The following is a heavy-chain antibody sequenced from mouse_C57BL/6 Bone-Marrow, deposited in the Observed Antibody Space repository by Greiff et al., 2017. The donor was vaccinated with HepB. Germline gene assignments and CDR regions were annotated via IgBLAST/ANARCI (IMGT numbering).Heavy chain of an antibody. Sequence: EVQLVESGGDLVKPGGSLKLSCAASGFTFSSYGMPWVRQTPDKRLEWVATISSGGSYTDYPDSVKGRITISRDNAKNTLYLQLSSLKSEDTAMYYGARHRGRPFGYWGEGTLVTVSA. J-gene: IGHJ3*01. CDR2: ISSGGSYT. V-gene: IGHV5-6*01. CDR3: ARHRGRPFGY. D-gene: IGHD3-3*01. CDR1: GFTFSSYG.